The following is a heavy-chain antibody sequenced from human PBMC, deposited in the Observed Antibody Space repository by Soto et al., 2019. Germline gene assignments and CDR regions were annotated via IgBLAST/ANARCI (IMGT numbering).Heavy chain of an antibody. CDR2: IKQDGSEK. Sequence: EVQLVESGGGLVQPGGSLRLSCAASGFTFSSYWMSWVRQAPGKGLEWVANIKQDGSEKYYVDSVKGRFTISRDNAKNSLYLQMNSLRAEDTAVYYCSSDEREISGQYYYYWGQGTLVTVSS. CDR3: SSDEREISGQYYYY. D-gene: IGHD6-19*01. V-gene: IGHV3-7*01. J-gene: IGHJ4*02. CDR1: GFTFSSYW.